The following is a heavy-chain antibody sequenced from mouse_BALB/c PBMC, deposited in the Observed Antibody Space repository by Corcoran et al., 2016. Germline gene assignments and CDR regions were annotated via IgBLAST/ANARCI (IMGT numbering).Heavy chain of an antibody. V-gene: IGHV9-1*02. Sequence: QIQLVQSGPELKKPGETVKISCKASGYTFTNYGMNWVKQAPGKGLKWMGWINTYTGEPTYADDFKGRFAFSLETSASTAYLQINNLKNEDKATYFCARFYYGSSYWYFDVWGAGTTVTVSS. CDR2: INTYTGEP. D-gene: IGHD1-1*01. CDR3: ARFYYGSSYWYFDV. CDR1: GYTFTNYG. J-gene: IGHJ1*01.